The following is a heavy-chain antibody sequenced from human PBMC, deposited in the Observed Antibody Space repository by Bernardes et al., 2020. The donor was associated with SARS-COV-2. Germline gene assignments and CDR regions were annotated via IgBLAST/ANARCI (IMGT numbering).Heavy chain of an antibody. J-gene: IGHJ4*02. Sequence: ASVKVSCKASGYNFINHGITWVRQAPGQGLEWMGWISTENGKTNYARRLQGRLIMTTETSTSTAYMELRSLGYDDTGIYYCAREYTSGWGPFGHWGQGALVTVSS. D-gene: IGHD6-19*01. CDR1: GYNFINHG. V-gene: IGHV1-18*04. CDR2: ISTENGKT. CDR3: AREYTSGWGPFGH.